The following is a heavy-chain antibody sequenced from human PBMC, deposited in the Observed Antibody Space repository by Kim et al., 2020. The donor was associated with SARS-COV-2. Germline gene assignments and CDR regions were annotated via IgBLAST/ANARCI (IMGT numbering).Heavy chain of an antibody. Sequence: NTRHSTQFQGRVSINRDTSETTAYLELSGLRSEDTAVYYCAREAVAGSFDHWGQGTLVTVSS. CDR3: AREAVAGSFDH. CDR2: NT. J-gene: IGHJ4*02. D-gene: IGHD6-19*01. V-gene: IGHV1-3*01.